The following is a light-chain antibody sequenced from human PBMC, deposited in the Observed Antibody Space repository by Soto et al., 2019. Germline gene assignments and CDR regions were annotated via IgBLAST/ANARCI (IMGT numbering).Light chain of an antibody. Sequence: PGERATLSCRASQSLSSYLAWYQQRRGQAPRLLIYDASGRATGIPARFSGSGSGTDFTLSISSLEPEDFAVYYCQQRSDWPLTFGGGTKVEIK. CDR1: QSLSSY. V-gene: IGKV3-11*01. CDR2: DAS. J-gene: IGKJ4*01. CDR3: QQRSDWPLT.